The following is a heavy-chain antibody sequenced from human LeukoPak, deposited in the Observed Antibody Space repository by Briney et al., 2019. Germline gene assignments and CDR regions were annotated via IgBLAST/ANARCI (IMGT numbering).Heavy chain of an antibody. Sequence: ASVKVSCKASGYTFTGYYMHWVRQAPGQGLEWMGWINPNSGGTNYAQKFQGRVTMTRDTSISTAYMELSRLRSDDTAVYYCARGFYYYGSGSYRDWFDPWGQGTLVIVSS. CDR3: ARGFYYYGSGSYRDWFDP. CDR1: GYTFTGYY. J-gene: IGHJ5*02. D-gene: IGHD3-10*01. V-gene: IGHV1-2*02. CDR2: INPNSGGT.